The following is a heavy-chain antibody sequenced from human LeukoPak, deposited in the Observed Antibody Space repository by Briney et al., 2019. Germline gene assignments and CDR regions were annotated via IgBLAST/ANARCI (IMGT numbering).Heavy chain of an antibody. V-gene: IGHV4-34*01. CDR2: INHSGST. D-gene: IGHD1-1*01. CDR3: AGNNWAFDY. J-gene: IGHJ4*02. Sequence: PSETLSLTCAVYGGSFSGYYWSWIRQPPGKGLEWIGEINHSGSTNYNPSLKSRVTISVDTSKNQFSLKLSSVTAADTAVYYCAGNNWAFDYWGQGTLVTVSS. CDR1: GGSFSGYY.